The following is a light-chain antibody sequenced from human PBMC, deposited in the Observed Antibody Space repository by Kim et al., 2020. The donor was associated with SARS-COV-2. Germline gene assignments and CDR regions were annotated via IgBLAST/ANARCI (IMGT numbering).Light chain of an antibody. V-gene: IGKV3-15*01. Sequence: VSPGQRVTLSCRASQYVSNNLAWYQQKPGQPPRPLIYSRSTRATGVPDRFSGSGSGIDFTLTIHSLQSEDFAAYYCQQYNNWPRTFGQGTKVDIK. J-gene: IGKJ1*01. CDR3: QQYNNWPRT. CDR2: SRS. CDR1: QYVSNN.